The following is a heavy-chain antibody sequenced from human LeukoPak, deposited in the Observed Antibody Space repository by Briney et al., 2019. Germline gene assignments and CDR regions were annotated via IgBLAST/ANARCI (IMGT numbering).Heavy chain of an antibody. D-gene: IGHD3-16*02. Sequence: EASVKVSCKASGYTFTSYGISWVRQAPGQGLEWMGWISAYNGNTNYAQKLQGRVTMTTDTSTSTAYMELRSLRSDDTAVYYCARAMITFGGVIANPSDYWGQGTLVTVSS. CDR2: ISAYNGNT. J-gene: IGHJ4*02. CDR3: ARAMITFGGVIANPSDY. CDR1: GYTFTSYG. V-gene: IGHV1-18*01.